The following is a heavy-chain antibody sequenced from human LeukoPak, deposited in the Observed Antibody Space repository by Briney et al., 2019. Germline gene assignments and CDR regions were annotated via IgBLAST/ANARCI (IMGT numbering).Heavy chain of an antibody. D-gene: IGHD2-2*01. J-gene: IGHJ4*02. CDR2: ISGSGGST. Sequence: GGSPRLSCAAPGFTFSSYAMSWVRQAPGKGLEWVSAISGSGGSTYYADSVKGRFTISRDNSKNTLYLQMNSLRAEDTAVYYCAKTPAASRVVVPAAYDYWGQGTLVTVSS. CDR1: GFTFSSYA. CDR3: AKTPAASRVVVPAAYDY. V-gene: IGHV3-23*01.